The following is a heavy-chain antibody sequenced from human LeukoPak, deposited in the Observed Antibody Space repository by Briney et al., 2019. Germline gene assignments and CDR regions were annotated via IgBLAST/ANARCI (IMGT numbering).Heavy chain of an antibody. CDR1: GFTFSSYG. J-gene: IGHJ3*02. D-gene: IGHD6-13*01. CDR2: ISYDGSNK. CDR3: ARVGYSTSGDFDI. V-gene: IGHV3-30*03. Sequence: GGSLRLSCAASGFTFSSYGMHWVRQAPGKGLEWVAVISYDGSNKYYADSVKGRFTISRDNSKNTLYLQMNSLRAEDTAVYYCARVGYSTSGDFDIWGQGTMVTVSS.